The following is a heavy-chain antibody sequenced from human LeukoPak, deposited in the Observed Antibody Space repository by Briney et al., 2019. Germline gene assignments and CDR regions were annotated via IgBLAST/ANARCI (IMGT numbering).Heavy chain of an antibody. CDR3: SGTLGELSFYDY. Sequence: AGGSLRLSCTASGFTFGDYAVSWVRQAPGKGLEWVGFIRGTPYGGTTEYAASVKGRFTISRDDSKSIAHLQLNSLKTEDTAVYYCSGTLGELSFYDYWGQGTLVTVSS. CDR2: IRGTPYGGTT. J-gene: IGHJ4*02. D-gene: IGHD3-16*02. CDR1: GFTFGDYA. V-gene: IGHV3-49*04.